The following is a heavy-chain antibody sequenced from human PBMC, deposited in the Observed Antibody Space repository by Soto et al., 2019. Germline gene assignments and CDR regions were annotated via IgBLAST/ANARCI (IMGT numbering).Heavy chain of an antibody. D-gene: IGHD6-6*01. J-gene: IGHJ4*02. CDR3: VKGRKAARWSFDY. CDR1: GFTFSSYA. V-gene: IGHV3-64D*06. CDR2: ISSNGGST. Sequence: PGGSLRLSCSASGFTFSSYAMHWVRQAPGKGLEYVSAISSNGGSTYYADSVKGRFTISRDNSKNTLYLQMSSLRAEDTAVYYCVKGRKAARWSFDYWGQGTLVTVS.